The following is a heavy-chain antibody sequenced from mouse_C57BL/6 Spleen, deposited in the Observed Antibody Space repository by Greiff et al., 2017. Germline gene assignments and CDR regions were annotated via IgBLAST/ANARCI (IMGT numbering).Heavy chain of an antibody. D-gene: IGHD1-1*01. J-gene: IGHJ1*03. Sequence: QVQLKQSGPELVKPGASVKLSCKASGYTFTSYDINWVKQRPGQGLEWIGWIYPRDDSTKYNEKFKGKATLTVDTSSTTAYMELHSLTSEDSAVYFYARGGYYGSSPHWYFDVWGTGTTVTVSS. CDR2: IYPRDDST. CDR1: GYTFTSYD. V-gene: IGHV1-85*01. CDR3: ARGGYYGSSPHWYFDV.